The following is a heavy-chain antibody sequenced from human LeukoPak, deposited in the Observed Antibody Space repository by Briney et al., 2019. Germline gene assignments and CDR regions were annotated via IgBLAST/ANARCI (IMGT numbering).Heavy chain of an antibody. J-gene: IGHJ4*02. Sequence: PSETLSLTCTVSGGSISSSSYYWGWIRQPPGKGLEWIGSIYYSGSTYYNPSLKSRVTISVDTSKNQFSLKLSSVTAADTAVYYCARADIVVVPAAFDYWGQGTLVTVSS. CDR2: IYYSGST. CDR1: GGSISSSSYY. CDR3: ARADIVVVPAAFDY. D-gene: IGHD2-2*01. V-gene: IGHV4-39*01.